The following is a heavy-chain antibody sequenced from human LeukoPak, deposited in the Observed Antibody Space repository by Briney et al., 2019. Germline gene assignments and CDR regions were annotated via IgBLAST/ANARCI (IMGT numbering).Heavy chain of an antibody. CDR1: GFTFSSYA. J-gene: IGHJ4*02. CDR2: ISYDGSNK. D-gene: IGHD3-10*01. V-gene: IGHV3-30*04. Sequence: GGSLRLSCAASGFTFSSYAMHWVRQAPGKGLEWVAVISYDGSNKYYADSVKGRFTISRDNSKNTLYLQMNSPRAEDTAVYYCARTTEVLLWFGELEYWGQGTLVTVSS. CDR3: ARTTEVLLWFGELEY.